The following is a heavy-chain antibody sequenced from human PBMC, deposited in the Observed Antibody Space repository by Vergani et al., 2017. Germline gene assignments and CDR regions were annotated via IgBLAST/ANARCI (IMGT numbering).Heavy chain of an antibody. CDR3: ARDIRRRYCSSTSCFSP. Sequence: QVQLQQWGAGLLKPSETLSLTCAVYGGSFSGYYWSWIRQPPGKGLEWIGEINHSGSTNYNPSLKRRVTISVDTSKNQFSLKLSSVTAADTAVYYCARDIRRRYCSSTSCFSPWGQGTLVTVSS. CDR2: INHSGST. J-gene: IGHJ5*02. D-gene: IGHD2-2*01. V-gene: IGHV4-34*01. CDR1: GGSFSGYY.